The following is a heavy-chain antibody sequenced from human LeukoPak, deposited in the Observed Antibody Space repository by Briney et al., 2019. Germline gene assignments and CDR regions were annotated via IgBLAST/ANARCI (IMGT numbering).Heavy chain of an antibody. CDR2: IYYSGST. D-gene: IGHD2-2*01. V-gene: IGHV4-30-4*08. CDR3: AGNIVVVPAAMGIWFDP. CDR1: GGSISSGDYC. Sequence: SQTLSLTCTVSGGSISSGDYCWSWIRQPPGKGLEWIGYIYYSGSTYYNPPLKSRVTISVDTSKNQFSLKLSSVTAADTAVYYCAGNIVVVPAAMGIWFDPWGQGTLVTVSS. J-gene: IGHJ5*02.